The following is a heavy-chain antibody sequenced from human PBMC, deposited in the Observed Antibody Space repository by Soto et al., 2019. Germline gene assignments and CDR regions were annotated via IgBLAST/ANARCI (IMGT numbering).Heavy chain of an antibody. Sequence: EVQLVESGGGLVKPGGSLRLSCAASGFTFSNAWMSWVRQAPGKGLEWVGRIKSKTDGRTTDYAAPVKGRFTISRDDSKNTLYLQMNSLKTEDTAVYYCTTVDPMGYYYYYMDVWGKGTTVTVSS. CDR3: TTVDPMGYYYYYMDV. CDR2: IKSKTDGRTT. CDR1: GFTFSNAW. J-gene: IGHJ6*03. V-gene: IGHV3-15*01.